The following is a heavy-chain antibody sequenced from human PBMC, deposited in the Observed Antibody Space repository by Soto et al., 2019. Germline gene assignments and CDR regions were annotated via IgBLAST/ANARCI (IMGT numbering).Heavy chain of an antibody. CDR1: GLTFSTYD. CDR3: AGEPKGGAYDMEV. Sequence: QVHLVESGGGVVQPGTSLRLSCAASGLTFSTYDMHWVRQAPGKGLEWVALIWSDGSRTFYADSVKGRFTISRDNSKNTLYLQMHSLTAEDTAVYYCAGEPKGGAYDMEVWGQGTTVTVSS. D-gene: IGHD3-16*01. CDR2: IWSDGSRT. J-gene: IGHJ6*02. V-gene: IGHV3-33*01.